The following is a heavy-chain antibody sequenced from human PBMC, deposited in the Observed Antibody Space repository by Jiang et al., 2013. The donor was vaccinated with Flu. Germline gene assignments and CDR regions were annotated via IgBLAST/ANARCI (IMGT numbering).Heavy chain of an antibody. CDR3: ARDYRDTMVRGVPDAFDI. CDR2: IKQDGSEK. CDR1: GFTFSSYW. V-gene: IGHV3-7*01. J-gene: IGHJ3*02. D-gene: IGHD3-10*01. Sequence: AASGFTFSSYWMSWVRQXPGKGLEWVANIKQDGSEKYYVDSVKGRFTISRDNAKNSLYLQMNSLRAEDTAVYYCARDYRDTMVRGVPDAFDIWGQGTMVTVSS.